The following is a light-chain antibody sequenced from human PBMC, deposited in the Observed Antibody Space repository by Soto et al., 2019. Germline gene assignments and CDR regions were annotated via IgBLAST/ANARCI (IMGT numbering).Light chain of an antibody. CDR3: NSYTSSSTHV. CDR1: ISAIGGYNY. CDR2: DVS. V-gene: IGLV2-14*01. Sequence: QSVLTQPASVSGSPGQSITISCTGTISAIGGYNYVSWYQQHPGKAPKLMIYDVSKRPSGVSDRFSGSKSGNTASLTISGLQAEDEADYYCNSYTSSSTHVFGTGTKVTVL. J-gene: IGLJ1*01.